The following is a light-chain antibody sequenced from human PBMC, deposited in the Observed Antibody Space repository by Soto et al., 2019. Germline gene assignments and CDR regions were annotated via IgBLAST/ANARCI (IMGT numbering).Light chain of an antibody. V-gene: IGKV3-15*01. Sequence: DIVMTQSPGTMSVSPGERATNSCRASQSMGSNVAWYQQKPGQAPRLFSYGASTRAAGIPARFSGSGSGTEFTLTITSLQSEDFEVYYCQQFHNWPRTFGQGTKVDI. CDR1: QSMGSN. CDR2: GAS. CDR3: QQFHNWPRT. J-gene: IGKJ1*01.